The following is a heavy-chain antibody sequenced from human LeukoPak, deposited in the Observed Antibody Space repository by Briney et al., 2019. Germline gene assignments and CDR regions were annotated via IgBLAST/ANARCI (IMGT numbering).Heavy chain of an antibody. CDR2: IYSSGNT. Sequence: PSETLSLTCTASGVSISNYYWTWIRQPPGKGLEWIGYIYSSGNTNYNPSLNSRVTISLDTSKNQFSLILRSLTAADTAVYYCARRYTASPGERFDYWGQGTLVTVSS. CDR1: GVSISNYY. V-gene: IGHV4-59*08. J-gene: IGHJ4*02. D-gene: IGHD2-2*02. CDR3: ARRYTASPGERFDY.